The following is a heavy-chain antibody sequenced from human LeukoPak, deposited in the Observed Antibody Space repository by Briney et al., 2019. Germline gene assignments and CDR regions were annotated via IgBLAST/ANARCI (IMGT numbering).Heavy chain of an antibody. D-gene: IGHD3-10*01. CDR1: GFTVRSNY. CDR2: IYSGCST. V-gene: IGHV3-53*01. Sequence: GVSLRLSCAASGFTVRSNYMIWVRQAPGKGLECVSVIYSGCSTYYAESVKGRFTISRDNSKNTLYLQMNSLRVEDTAVYYCARGEASGSFIWGQGTMVTVSS. CDR3: ARGEASGSFI. J-gene: IGHJ3*02.